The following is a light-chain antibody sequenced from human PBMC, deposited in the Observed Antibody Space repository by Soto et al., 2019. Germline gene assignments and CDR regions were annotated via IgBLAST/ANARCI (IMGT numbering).Light chain of an antibody. CDR1: QSVNGNY. CDR3: QQGSSFPGT. Sequence: ETVLTQSPGTVSLSPGERATLSCRARQSVNGNYLAWYQHKPDHAPKLLIYGTASRATSIPDRFTGSGSGTDFTLTISRLEPEDFAAYYCQQGSSFPGTFGQGTKVDSK. J-gene: IGKJ1*01. V-gene: IGKV3-20*01. CDR2: GTA.